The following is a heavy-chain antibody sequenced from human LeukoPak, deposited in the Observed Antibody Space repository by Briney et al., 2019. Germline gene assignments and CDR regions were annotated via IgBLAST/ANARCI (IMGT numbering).Heavy chain of an antibody. V-gene: IGHV3-53*01. J-gene: IGHJ4*02. CDR2: IYSGGST. CDR1: GFTVTSNY. Sequence: GGSLRLSCAVSGFTVTSNYMTWVRQAPGKGLEWVSVIYSGGSTYYADSVKGRFTISRDNSKNTVYLQMKTLRAEDTAAYYCARDRRYCSGSTCYSGIDFWGQGTLVSVSS. D-gene: IGHD2-15*01. CDR3: ARDRRYCSGSTCYSGIDF.